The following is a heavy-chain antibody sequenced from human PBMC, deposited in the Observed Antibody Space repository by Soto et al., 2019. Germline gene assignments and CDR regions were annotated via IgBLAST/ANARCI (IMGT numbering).Heavy chain of an antibody. CDR3: VRPFSYCVSSSCNSGSLEGSDV. Sequence: PGESLKISCKGSGYSFISHWIGWVRQMPGKGLEWMGIIHPVDSETTYSPSFQGQVTISADKSTSTAYLQWSSLKASDTAIYFCVRPFSYCVSSSCNSGSLEGSDVWGQGTTVTVSS. D-gene: IGHD2-2*01. J-gene: IGHJ6*02. V-gene: IGHV5-51*01. CDR2: IHPVDSET. CDR1: GYSFISHW.